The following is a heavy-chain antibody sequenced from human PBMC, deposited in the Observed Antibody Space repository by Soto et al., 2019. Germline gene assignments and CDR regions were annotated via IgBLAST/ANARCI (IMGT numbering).Heavy chain of an antibody. Sequence: EVQLVESGGDLIQPGGSLRLSCAASGFSVRTDYMTWVRQPPGKGLEWVSVIYRDGTTYNADSVKGRFTISRDNSKNTVYLQMNNRRVDDTALYYCARAKGGTGWAWVYYWGQGTLVTVAS. CDR2: IYRDGTT. J-gene: IGHJ4*02. V-gene: IGHV3-53*01. CDR1: GFSVRTDY. CDR3: ARAKGGTGWAWVYY. D-gene: IGHD6-19*01.